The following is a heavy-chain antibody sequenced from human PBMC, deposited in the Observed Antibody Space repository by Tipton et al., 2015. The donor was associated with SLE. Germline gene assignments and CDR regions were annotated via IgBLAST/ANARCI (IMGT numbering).Heavy chain of an antibody. Sequence: TLSLTCAVSGYSISSGYYWGWIRQPPGKGLEWIGSIYHSGSTYYNPSLKSRVTISVDTSKNQFSLKLSSVTAADTAVYYCAGERTHFDYWGQGTLVTVSS. V-gene: IGHV4-38-2*01. CDR3: AGERTHFDY. D-gene: IGHD3-10*01. CDR1: GYSISSGYY. CDR2: IYHSGST. J-gene: IGHJ4*02.